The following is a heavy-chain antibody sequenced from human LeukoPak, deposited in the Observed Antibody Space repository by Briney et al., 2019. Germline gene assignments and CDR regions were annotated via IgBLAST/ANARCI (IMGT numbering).Heavy chain of an antibody. Sequence: GGSLRLSCAASGFTVSSNYMSWVRQAPGKGPEWVSVIYSSGRTYYADSVKDRFTISRDTSKNTLLLQMNSLSPEDTAVYYCARDNRLAKTTTVTIYYYFGMDVWGQGTTVTVSS. V-gene: IGHV3-66*01. J-gene: IGHJ6*02. CDR3: ARDNRLAKTTTVTIYYYFGMDV. D-gene: IGHD4-17*01. CDR2: IYSSGRT. CDR1: GFTVSSNY.